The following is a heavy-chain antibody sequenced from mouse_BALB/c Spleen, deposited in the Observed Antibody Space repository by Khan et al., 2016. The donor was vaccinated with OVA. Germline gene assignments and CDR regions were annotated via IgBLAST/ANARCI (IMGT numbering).Heavy chain of an antibody. CDR3: ARMKTYWYFDV. J-gene: IGHJ1*01. Sequence: QIQLVQSGPELKKPGETVKISCKASGYTFTNYGMNWVKQASGESLKWMGWINTYTGEPTYAIDFKGRFAFSLGTSATTAYLQINNLKNEDTATYFCARMKTYWYFDVWGAGTTVTVSS. CDR2: INTYTGEP. V-gene: IGHV9-3-1*01. CDR1: GYTFTNYG.